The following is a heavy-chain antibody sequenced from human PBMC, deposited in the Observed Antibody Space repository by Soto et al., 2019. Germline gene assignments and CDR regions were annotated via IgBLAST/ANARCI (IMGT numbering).Heavy chain of an antibody. Sequence: PGESLKISCKGSGYSFTSYWISRVRQMPGKGLEWMAGIDPSDSYTNYSPSFQGHVTISADKSISTAYLQWSSLKASDTAMYYCARHVDSDYYGSGSYLRSYYGMDVWGQGTTVTVS. V-gene: IGHV5-10-1*01. J-gene: IGHJ6*02. D-gene: IGHD3-10*01. CDR2: IDPSDSYT. CDR1: GYSFTSYW. CDR3: ARHVDSDYYGSGSYLRSYYGMDV.